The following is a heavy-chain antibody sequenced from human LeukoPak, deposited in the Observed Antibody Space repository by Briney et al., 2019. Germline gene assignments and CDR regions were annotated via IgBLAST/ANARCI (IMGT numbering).Heavy chain of an antibody. J-gene: IGHJ4*02. CDR1: GVSISSHF. Sequence: SETLSLTCTVSGVSISSHFWSWFRQPPGKGLEWIGYIFTSGGTNYNPSLKGRFTLSVDTSKNQFSLKLSSVTAADTAVYYCAGSYRSRFDYCGQGTLVTVSS. D-gene: IGHD3-16*01. V-gene: IGHV4-4*09. CDR2: IFTSGGT. CDR3: AGSYRSRFDY.